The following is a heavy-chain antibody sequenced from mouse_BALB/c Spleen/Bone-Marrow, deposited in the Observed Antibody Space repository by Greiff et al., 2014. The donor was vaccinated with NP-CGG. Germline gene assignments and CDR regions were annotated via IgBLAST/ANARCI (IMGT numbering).Heavy chain of an antibody. D-gene: IGHD1-2*01. V-gene: IGHV1S81*02. CDR3: ARPYYGPYFDY. CDR1: GYTFTSYW. Sequence: VQLQQSGAELVEPGASVKLSCKASGYTFTSYWMHWVKQRPGQGLEWIGEINPSNGRTNYNEKFKSKATLTVDKSSSTAYMQLSSLTSEDSAVYYCARPYYGPYFDYWGQGTTLTVSS. CDR2: INPSNGRT. J-gene: IGHJ2*01.